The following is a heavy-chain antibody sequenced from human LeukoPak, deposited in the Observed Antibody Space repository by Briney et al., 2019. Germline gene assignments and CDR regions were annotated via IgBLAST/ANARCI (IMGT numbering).Heavy chain of an antibody. V-gene: IGHV4-59*01. CDR1: GGSISSYY. CDR3: ARDRTYLYY. Sequence: PSETLSLTCTVSGGSISSYYWSWIRQPPGKGQEWIGYIYYSGSTNYIPALKSRVNISVDTSKNQFSLKLSSVSAADTAVYYCARDRTYLYYWGQGTLVTVSS. CDR2: IYYSGST. J-gene: IGHJ4*02.